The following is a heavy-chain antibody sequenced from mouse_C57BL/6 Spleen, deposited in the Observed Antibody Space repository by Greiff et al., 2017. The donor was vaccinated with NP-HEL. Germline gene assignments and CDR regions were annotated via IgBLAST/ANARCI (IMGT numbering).Heavy chain of an antibody. Sequence: QVQLQQSGPELVKPGASVKISCKASGYAFSSSWMNWVKQRPGKGLEWLGRIYPGDGDPNYNGTFKGTATLTADKSSSTAYMQLSSLTSEDSAVYFCAREDTTVVATPNWGQGTTLTVSS. V-gene: IGHV1-82*01. CDR3: AREDTTVVATPN. D-gene: IGHD1-1*01. CDR2: IYPGDGDP. J-gene: IGHJ2*01. CDR1: GYAFSSSW.